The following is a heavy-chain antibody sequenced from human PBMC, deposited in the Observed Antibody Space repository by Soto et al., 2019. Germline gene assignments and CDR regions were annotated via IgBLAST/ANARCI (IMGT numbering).Heavy chain of an antibody. Sequence: PGGSLRLYCAASGFTFNNYALNCVRQAPGKGLEWVSSISGTGGSTFYAGSAKGRFTISRDNSNHTLCLQTAGERAEYTAVYYCADFVTRFIVGMDVWGKGTTVTDS. CDR1: GFTFNNYA. CDR3: ADFVTRFIVGMDV. D-gene: IGHD4-17*01. CDR2: ISGTGGST. V-gene: IGHV3-23*01. J-gene: IGHJ6*04.